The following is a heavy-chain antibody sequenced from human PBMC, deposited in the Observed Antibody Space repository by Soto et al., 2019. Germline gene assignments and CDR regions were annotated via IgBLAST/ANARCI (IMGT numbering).Heavy chain of an antibody. CDR2: IYYSGST. Sequence: PSETLSLTCTVSGGSISSSSYYWGWIRQPPGKGLEWIGSIYYSGSTYYNPSLKSRVTISVDTSKNQFSLKLSSVTAADTAVYYFSRHRLAVVRNFDFRGQGTLVTVSS. V-gene: IGHV4-39*01. J-gene: IGHJ4*02. CDR1: GGSISSSSYY. D-gene: IGHD6-19*01. CDR3: SRHRLAVVRNFDF.